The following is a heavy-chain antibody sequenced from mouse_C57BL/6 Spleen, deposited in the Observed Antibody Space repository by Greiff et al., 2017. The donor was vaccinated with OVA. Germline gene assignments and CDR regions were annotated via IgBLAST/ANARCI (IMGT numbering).Heavy chain of an antibody. CDR2: IRSKSNNYAT. J-gene: IGHJ3*01. D-gene: IGHD4-1*01. CDR3: VRQELGRFAY. V-gene: IGHV10-1*01. CDR1: GFSFTTYA. Sequence: EVQGVESGGGLVQPKGSLKLSCAASGFSFTTYAMNWVRQAPGKGLEWVARIRSKSNNYATDYADSVKDRFTISRDDSESMLYLQMNNLKTEDTAMYYCVRQELGRFAYWGQGTLVTVSA.